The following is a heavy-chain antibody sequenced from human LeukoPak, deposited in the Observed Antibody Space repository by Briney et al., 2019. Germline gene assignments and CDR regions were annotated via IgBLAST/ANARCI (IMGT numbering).Heavy chain of an antibody. D-gene: IGHD3-16*01. CDR1: GYSFTSYW. Sequence: GESLKISCKGSGYSFTSYWIGWVRQMPGKGLEWMGIIYPGDSDTRYSPSFQGQVTISADKSMNTAYLQWSSLKASDTAMYYCARLGATPYGWVVPLGYWGQGTLVTVSS. V-gene: IGHV5-51*01. CDR3: ARLGATPYGWVVPLGY. CDR2: IYPGDSDT. J-gene: IGHJ4*02.